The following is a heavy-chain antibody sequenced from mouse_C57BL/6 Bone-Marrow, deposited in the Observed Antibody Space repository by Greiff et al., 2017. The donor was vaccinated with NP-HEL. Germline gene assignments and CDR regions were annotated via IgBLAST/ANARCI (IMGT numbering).Heavy chain of an antibody. D-gene: IGHD1-1*01. V-gene: IGHV5-9-1*02. Sequence: EVKLVESGEGLVKPGGSLKLSCAASGFTFSSYAMSWVRQTPEKRLEWVAYISSGGDYIYYADTVKGRFTISRDNARNTLYLQMSSLKSEDTAMYYCTRGDYGSSYSYYFDYWGQGTTLTVSS. CDR1: GFTFSSYA. J-gene: IGHJ2*01. CDR2: ISSGGDYI. CDR3: TRGDYGSSYSYYFDY.